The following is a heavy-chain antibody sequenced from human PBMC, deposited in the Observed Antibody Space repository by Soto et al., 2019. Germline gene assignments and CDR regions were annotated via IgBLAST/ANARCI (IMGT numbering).Heavy chain of an antibody. CDR1: GFTFRSYG. D-gene: IGHD3-3*01. V-gene: IGHV3-30*18. J-gene: IGHJ4*02. CDR2: VSADGNSK. CDR3: AKDLRFRFVGVDYFDH. Sequence: QVQLVESGGGVVQPGRSLRLSCAASGFTFRSYGMHWVRQTPGKGLEWVAGVSADGNSKYYADSVKGRFSISRDNSKNTLFLQTTSLTIEDTAVYACAKDLRFRFVGVDYFDHWGQGTLVRVFS.